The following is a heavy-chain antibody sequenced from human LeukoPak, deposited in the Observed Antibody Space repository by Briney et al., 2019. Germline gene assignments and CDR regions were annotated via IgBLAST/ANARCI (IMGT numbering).Heavy chain of an antibody. CDR1: GGSISSSSYY. CDR3: AGQPKLYGGVDRGAFDI. CDR2: IYYSGST. V-gene: IGHV4-39*01. J-gene: IGHJ3*02. D-gene: IGHD4-23*01. Sequence: SETLFLTCSVSGGSISSSSYYWGWIRQPPGKGLEWIGTIYYSGSTYYNPSLKSRVTISVDTSKNQFSLKLSSVTAADTAVYYCAGQPKLYGGVDRGAFDIWGQGTMVTVSS.